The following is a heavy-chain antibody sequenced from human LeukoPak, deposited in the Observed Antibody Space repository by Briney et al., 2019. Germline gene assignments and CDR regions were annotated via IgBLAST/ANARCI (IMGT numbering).Heavy chain of an antibody. CDR3: AAGTSGRSEYFQH. Sequence: GALVKVSCKAAGFTFTRSAMQSVRQARGQRLEWIGLIVDGSGNRNNAQKFQERVSITRDMSTGTAYMELSSLRSEDTAVYFCAAGTSGRSEYFQHWGQGTLVTVSS. CDR1: GFTFTRSA. D-gene: IGHD1-14*01. CDR2: IVDGSGNR. V-gene: IGHV1-58*02. J-gene: IGHJ1*01.